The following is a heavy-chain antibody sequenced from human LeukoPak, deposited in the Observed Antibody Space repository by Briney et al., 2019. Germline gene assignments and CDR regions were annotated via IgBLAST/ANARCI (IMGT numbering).Heavy chain of an antibody. CDR3: ARGGSSWYRGSFQH. Sequence: ASVKVSCKASGYAFTSYDMHWVRQAPGQGLEWMGIINPSGGSTSYAQIFQGRVTMTRDTSTSTVYMGLSSLRSEDTAVYYCARGGSSWYRGSFQHWGQGTLVTVSS. J-gene: IGHJ1*01. V-gene: IGHV1-46*01. CDR1: GYAFTSYD. CDR2: INPSGGST. D-gene: IGHD6-13*01.